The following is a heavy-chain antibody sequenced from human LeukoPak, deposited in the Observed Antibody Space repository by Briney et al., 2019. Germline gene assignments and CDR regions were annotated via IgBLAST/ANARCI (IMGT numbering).Heavy chain of an antibody. CDR2: IPYDGSNK. D-gene: IGHD4-23*01. CDR1: GFTFSTYA. J-gene: IGHJ4*02. CDR3: ARAEGYGGELDS. Sequence: GGSLRLSCAGSGFTFSTYAMHWVRQAPGKGLEWVAVIPYDGSNKYYADSVKGRFTISRENSKNRLYLQMNSLRAEDTAVYYCARAEGYGGELDSWGQGTLVTVSS. V-gene: IGHV3-30*04.